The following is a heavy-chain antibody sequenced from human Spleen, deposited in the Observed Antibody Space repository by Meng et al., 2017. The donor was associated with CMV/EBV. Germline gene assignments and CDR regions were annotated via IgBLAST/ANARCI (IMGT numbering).Heavy chain of an antibody. CDR2: TYYSGST. D-gene: IGHD4-17*01. J-gene: IGHJ4*02. V-gene: IGHV4-39*07. CDR1: GGCIRSSSYS. Sequence: LLQLTGPGRGKPSETRPSTWSCSGGCIRSSSYSWGWIRQPPGKGLEWIGSTYYSGSTYYNPSLKSRVTISVDTSKNQFSLKLSSVTAADTAVYYCARSYGDYNFDYWGQGTLVTVSS. CDR3: ARSYGDYNFDY.